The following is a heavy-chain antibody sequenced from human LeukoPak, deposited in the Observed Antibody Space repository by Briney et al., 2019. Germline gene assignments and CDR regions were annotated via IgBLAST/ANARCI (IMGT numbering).Heavy chain of an antibody. D-gene: IGHD3-22*01. J-gene: IGHJ3*02. CDR2: IKSKTDGRTT. Sequence: GGSLRLSCAASGFTFNNACMSWVRQAPGKGLEWVGRIKSKTDGRTTDYAAPVKGRLTISRDDSKNTLYLQMNSLKTEDTAVYYCTSCYYDSSGYPDAFDIWGQGTMVTVSS. V-gene: IGHV3-15*01. CDR1: GFTFNNAC. CDR3: TSCYYDSSGYPDAFDI.